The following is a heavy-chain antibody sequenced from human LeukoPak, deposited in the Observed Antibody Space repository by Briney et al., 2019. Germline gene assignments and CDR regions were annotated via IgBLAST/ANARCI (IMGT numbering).Heavy chain of an antibody. D-gene: IGHD3-10*01. V-gene: IGHV2-70*01. CDR1: GFSLSTSGMC. J-gene: IGHJ4*02. CDR3: AQTYYGLGNPNSKLPDSDH. Sequence: SGPALVKPTQTLTLTCTFSGFSLSTSGMCVSWIRQPPGKALEWLALIDWGDDKYYSPSLKTRLTISKDTSKNQVVFTMTNMDPEDTATYYCAQTYYGLGNPNSKLPDSDHWGQGTLVTVSS. CDR2: IDWGDDK.